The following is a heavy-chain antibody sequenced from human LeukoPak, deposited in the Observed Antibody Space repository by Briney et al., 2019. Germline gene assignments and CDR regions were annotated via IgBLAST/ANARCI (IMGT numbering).Heavy chain of an antibody. CDR3: ARDSYYDILTGYYT. J-gene: IGHJ5*02. CDR2: ISGSSSHT. V-gene: IGHV3-11*06. Sequence: PGGSLRLSCAASGFIFSDYYMSWIRQAPGKGLEWVSYISGSSSHTNYADSVKGRFTISRDNAKNSLYLQMNSPRAEDTAVYYCARDSYYDILTGYYTWGQGTLVTVSS. CDR1: GFIFSDYY. D-gene: IGHD3-9*01.